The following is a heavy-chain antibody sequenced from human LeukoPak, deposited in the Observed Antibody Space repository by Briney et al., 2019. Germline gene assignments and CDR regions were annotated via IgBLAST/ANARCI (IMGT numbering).Heavy chain of an antibody. CDR2: TNHSGST. V-gene: IGHV4-34*01. CDR3: ARAPITMIVVAYAFDI. Sequence: PSETLSLTCAVYGGSFSGYYWSWIRQPPGKGLEWIGETNHSGSTNYNPSLKSRVTISVDTSKNQFPLKLSSVTAADTAVYYCARAPITMIVVAYAFDIWGQGTMVTVSS. D-gene: IGHD3-22*01. CDR1: GGSFSGYY. J-gene: IGHJ3*02.